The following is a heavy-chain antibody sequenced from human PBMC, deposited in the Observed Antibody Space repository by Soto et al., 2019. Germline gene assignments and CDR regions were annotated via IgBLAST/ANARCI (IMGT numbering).Heavy chain of an antibody. CDR1: GGSFSSFA. CDR2: IIPMFGSA. J-gene: IGHJ6*02. D-gene: IGHD3-3*01. Sequence: QVQLVQSGAEVRKPGSSVKVSCKASGGSFSSFAFSWVRQAPGQGLEWMGGIIPMFGSANYAQEFMGRVTSTAHDSPSTAYMEISGLTFEDTAFYYCAVSLYGVVLHYYYRMDVWGPGTSVTVSS. CDR3: AVSLYGVVLHYYYRMDV. V-gene: IGHV1-69*01.